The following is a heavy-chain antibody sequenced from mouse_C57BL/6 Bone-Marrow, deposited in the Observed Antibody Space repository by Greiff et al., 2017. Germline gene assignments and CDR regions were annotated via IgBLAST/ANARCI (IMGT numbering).Heavy chain of an antibody. CDR2: IDPANGNT. CDR3: ASGSPFYAMDY. J-gene: IGHJ4*01. Sequence: VQLQQSVAELVRPGASVKLSCTASGFTIKNTYMHWVKQRPEQGLEWIGRIDPANGNTKYAPKFQGKATITADTSSNTAYLQLSSLTSEDTAIDYCASGSPFYAMDYWGQGTSVTVSS. V-gene: IGHV14-3*01. CDR1: GFTIKNTY.